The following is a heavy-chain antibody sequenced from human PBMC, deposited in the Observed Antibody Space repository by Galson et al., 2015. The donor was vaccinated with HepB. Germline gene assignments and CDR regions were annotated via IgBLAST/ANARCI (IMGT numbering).Heavy chain of an antibody. Sequence: SVTVSCKASGSTFTSYGISWVRQAPGQGLEWMGWISAYNGNTNYAQKLQGRVTMTTDTSTSTAYMELRSLRSDDTAVYYCAREGTGITGTTGYYGMDVWGQGTTVTVSS. V-gene: IGHV1-18*04. J-gene: IGHJ6*02. CDR3: AREGTGITGTTGYYGMDV. CDR2: ISAYNGNT. CDR1: GSTFTSYG. D-gene: IGHD1-7*01.